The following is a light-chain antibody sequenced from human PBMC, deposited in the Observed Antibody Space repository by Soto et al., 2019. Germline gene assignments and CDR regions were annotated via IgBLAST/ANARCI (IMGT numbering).Light chain of an antibody. J-gene: IGKJ1*01. CDR1: QSVSSY. CDR2: DAS. Sequence: EIVLTQSPATLSLSPGERATLSCRASQSVSSYLAWYQQKPGQAPRLLIYDASNRATGIPDRFSGSGSGTDFTLTIRRLEPEDFAVYYCQQYGSSTWTFGQGTKVEIK. CDR3: QQYGSSTWT. V-gene: IGKV3-20*01.